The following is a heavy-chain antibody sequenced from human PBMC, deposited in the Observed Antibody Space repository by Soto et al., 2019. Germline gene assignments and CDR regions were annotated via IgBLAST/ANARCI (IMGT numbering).Heavy chain of an antibody. CDR2: INAGNGNT. CDR1: GYTFTSYA. Sequence: QVQLVQSGAEVKKTGASVKVSCKASGYTFTSYAMHWVRQAPGQRLEWMGWINAGNGNTKYSQKFQGRDTITRDTSASTAYMELSSLRSEDMAVYYCARDGPEPSRITIFGVVIHPAPSRRAFDIWGQGTMVTVSS. D-gene: IGHD3-3*01. V-gene: IGHV1-3*01. J-gene: IGHJ3*02. CDR3: ARDGPEPSRITIFGVVIHPAPSRRAFDI.